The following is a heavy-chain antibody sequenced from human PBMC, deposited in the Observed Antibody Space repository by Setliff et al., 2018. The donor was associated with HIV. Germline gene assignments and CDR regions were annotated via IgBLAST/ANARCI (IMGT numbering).Heavy chain of an antibody. J-gene: IGHJ4*02. CDR1: GYSFTNYD. D-gene: IGHD1-26*01. V-gene: IGHV1-8*03. Sequence: ASVKVSCKTSGYSFTNYDINWVRQAAGQGLEWLGWINPSNGKTGYAERFQDRVTFRKDTSINTVYMELRRLRSDDTAVYYCARDSGGGALGSAPDYWGPGTQVTVS. CDR2: INPSNGKT. CDR3: ARDSGGGALGSAPDY.